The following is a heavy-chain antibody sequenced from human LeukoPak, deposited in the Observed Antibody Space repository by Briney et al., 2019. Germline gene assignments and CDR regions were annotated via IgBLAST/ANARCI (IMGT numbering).Heavy chain of an antibody. CDR2: IKQDGSEK. CDR1: GFTFSSYW. J-gene: IGHJ4*02. V-gene: IGHV3-7*02. Sequence: PGGSLRLSCAASGFTFSSYWMSWVRQAPGKGLEWVANIKQDGSEKYYVDSVKGRFTISRDNAKNSLYLQMNSLRAEDTAVYYCARRYCSSTSCPGPFNSGYYFDYWGQGILVTVSS. CDR3: ARRYCSSTSCPGPFNSGYYFDY. D-gene: IGHD2-2*01.